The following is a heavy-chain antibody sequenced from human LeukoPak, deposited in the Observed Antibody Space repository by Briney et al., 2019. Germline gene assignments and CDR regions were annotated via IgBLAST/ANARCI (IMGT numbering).Heavy chain of an antibody. CDR3: ATSRSYCSSTSCYPNWYFDL. D-gene: IGHD2-2*01. V-gene: IGHV3-9*01. Sequence: GGSLRLSCAASGFTFDDYAMHWVRQAPGKGLEWVSGISWNSGSIGYADSVKGRFTISRDNAKNSLYLQMNSLRAEDTALYYCATSRSYCSSTSCYPNWYFDLWGRGTLVTVSS. J-gene: IGHJ2*01. CDR2: ISWNSGSI. CDR1: GFTFDDYA.